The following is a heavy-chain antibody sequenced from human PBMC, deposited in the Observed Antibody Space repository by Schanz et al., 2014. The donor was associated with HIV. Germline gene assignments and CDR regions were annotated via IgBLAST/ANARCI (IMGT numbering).Heavy chain of an antibody. CDR3: ARDRVDSSWYWFFDP. Sequence: EVHLLESGGGLVQPGESLRLSCVASGFTFRNYAMHWVRQVPGKGLEWVSGMSWNRRRIGYGDAVKGRFTISRDNFRNTLYLQVHSLRPVDTAVDYCARDRVDSSWYWFFDPWGQGTLVTVSS. D-gene: IGHD6-13*01. CDR1: GFTFRNYA. CDR2: MSWNRRRI. J-gene: IGHJ5*02. V-gene: IGHV3-9*01.